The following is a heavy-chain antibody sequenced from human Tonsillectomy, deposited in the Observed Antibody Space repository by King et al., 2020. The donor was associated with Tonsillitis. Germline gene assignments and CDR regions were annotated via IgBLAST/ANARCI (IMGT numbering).Heavy chain of an antibody. CDR3: SGVLSGSYYYFDY. Sequence: VQLVESGGGLVQPGGSLRLSCAASGFTFSSYSMNWVRQAPGKGLEWGSYISSSSSTIYYADSVKGRFTISRDNAKNSLYLQMNSLRAEDTAVYYWSGVLSGSYYYFDYWGQGTLVTVSS. J-gene: IGHJ4*02. CDR1: GFTFSSYS. D-gene: IGHD1-26*01. CDR2: ISSSSSTI. V-gene: IGHV3-48*01.